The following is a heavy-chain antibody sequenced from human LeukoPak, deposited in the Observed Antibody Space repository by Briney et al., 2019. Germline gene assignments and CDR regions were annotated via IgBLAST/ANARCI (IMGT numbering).Heavy chain of an antibody. D-gene: IGHD5-24*01. CDR3: ARGGQEMATPQEQGTDDY. Sequence: ASVKVSCKASGYTFTSYYMHWVRQAPGQGLEWMGWINPNSGGTNYAQKFQGRVTMTRDTSISTAYMELSRLRSDDTAVYYCARGGQEMATPQEQGTDDYWGQGTLVTVSS. CDR2: INPNSGGT. V-gene: IGHV1-2*02. J-gene: IGHJ4*02. CDR1: GYTFTSYY.